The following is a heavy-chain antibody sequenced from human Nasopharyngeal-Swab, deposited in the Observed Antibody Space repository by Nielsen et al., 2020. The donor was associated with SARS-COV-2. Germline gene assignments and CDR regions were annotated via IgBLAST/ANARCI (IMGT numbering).Heavy chain of an antibody. D-gene: IGHD6-19*01. CDR2: VSGSGGSR. CDR3: AKALTASGWYYPLDP. CDR1: GFTFSSYA. V-gene: IGHV3-23*01. J-gene: IGHJ5*02. Sequence: GESLKISCAASGFTFSSYAMSWVRQAPGKGLEWVSAVSGSGGSRYYADSVKDRFTISRDNSRSTFYLEMTSLRPEDTAVYYCAKALTASGWYYPLDPWGQGTLVTVSS.